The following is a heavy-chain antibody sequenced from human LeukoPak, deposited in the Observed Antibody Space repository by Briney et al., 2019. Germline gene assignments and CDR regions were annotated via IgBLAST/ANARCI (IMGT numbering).Heavy chain of an antibody. D-gene: IGHD3-3*01. CDR3: AREASGYYHVFDS. CDR2: ISNSGRST. Sequence: PGGSLRLSCEASGFSLSTYFLSWIRQAPGKGLEWVSYISNSGRSTKYADAVKGRFTISRDNAKQSVYLEMTDLRAEDTAVYYFAREASGYYHVFDSWGQGTLVTVSA. CDR1: GFSLSTYF. J-gene: IGHJ4*02. V-gene: IGHV3-11*04.